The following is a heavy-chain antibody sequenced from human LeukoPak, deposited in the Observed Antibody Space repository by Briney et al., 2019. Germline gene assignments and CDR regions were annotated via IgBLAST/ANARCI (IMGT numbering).Heavy chain of an antibody. CDR1: GGSISSYY. Sequence: SETLSLTCTVSGGSISSYYWSWIRQPPGKGLEWIGYIYYSGSTNYNPSLKSRVTISVDTSKNQFSLKLSSVTAADTAVYYCARSSYSPSRGGKAKLSWFDPWGQGTLVTVSS. J-gene: IGHJ5*02. CDR3: ARSSYSPSRGGKAKLSWFDP. CDR2: IYYSGST. D-gene: IGHD2-21*01. V-gene: IGHV4-59*01.